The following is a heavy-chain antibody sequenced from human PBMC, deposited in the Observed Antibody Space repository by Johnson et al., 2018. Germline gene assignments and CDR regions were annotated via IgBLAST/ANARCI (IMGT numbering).Heavy chain of an antibody. V-gene: IGHV3-74*01. J-gene: IGHJ3*02. Sequence: EVQLVESGGGLVKPGGSLRLSCAASGFTFSNAWMNWVRQAPGKGLVWVSRINSDGSSTSYADSVKGRFTISRDNAKNTLYLQMNSLRAEDTAVYYCARDPDYYDSNYAFDIWGQGTMVTVSS. CDR1: GFTFSNAW. D-gene: IGHD3-22*01. CDR3: ARDPDYYDSNYAFDI. CDR2: INSDGSST.